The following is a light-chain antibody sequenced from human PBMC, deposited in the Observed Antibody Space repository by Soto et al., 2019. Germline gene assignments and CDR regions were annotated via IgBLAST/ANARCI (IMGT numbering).Light chain of an antibody. CDR1: QSVSTS. CDR3: QVRDVWPS. V-gene: IGKV3-11*01. Sequence: IVLTQSPATLSLSPGGRAALSCRASQSVSTSLGWYQHKPGQAPRLFIYDASKRAPGIPARFSGSGSGTDFTLTISSLEPEDFAVYYCQVRDVWPSFGQGTKVDIK. CDR2: DAS. J-gene: IGKJ1*01.